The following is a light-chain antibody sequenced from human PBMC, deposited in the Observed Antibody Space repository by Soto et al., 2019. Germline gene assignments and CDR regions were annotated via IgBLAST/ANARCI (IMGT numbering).Light chain of an antibody. CDR2: DAS. Sequence: EIVLAQSPGTLSLSPGERATLSCRSSQSIISTYLTWYHQRPGQAPRLLIYDASRRATGIPDRFSGSGSGTDFSLTISRLEPEDFAVYYCQHYDSARWTFGLGTKVDIK. J-gene: IGKJ1*01. V-gene: IGKV3-20*01. CDR3: QHYDSARWT. CDR1: QSIISTY.